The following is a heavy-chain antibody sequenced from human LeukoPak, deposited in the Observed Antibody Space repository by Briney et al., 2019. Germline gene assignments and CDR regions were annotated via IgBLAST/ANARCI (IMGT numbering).Heavy chain of an antibody. J-gene: IGHJ2*01. CDR3: ARDKVIYGDYGYFDL. Sequence: PGGSLRLSCAASGFAVSSNYMSWVRQAPGKGLEWVSVIYSGGSTYYADSVKGRFTISRDNSKNTLYLQMNSLRAEDTAVYYCARDKVIYGDYGYFDLWGRGTLVTVSS. V-gene: IGHV3-53*01. CDR2: IYSGGST. D-gene: IGHD4-17*01. CDR1: GFAVSSNY.